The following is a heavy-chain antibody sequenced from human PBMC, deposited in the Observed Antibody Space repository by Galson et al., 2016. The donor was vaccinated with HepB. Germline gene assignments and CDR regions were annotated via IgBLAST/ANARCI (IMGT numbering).Heavy chain of an antibody. V-gene: IGHV1-2*02. Sequence: SVKVSCKASGYNFTGYYIHWVRQAPGQGLEWMGWINPNSGGTNSAQKFQGRVTLTRDTSISTAYTALSSLTSDETAVYYCATWVLGYWPYGIEVGGRGTTGTVSS. CDR1: GYNFTGYY. CDR2: INPNSGGT. J-gene: IGHJ6*01. CDR3: ATWVLGYWPYGIEV. D-gene: IGHD2-8*02.